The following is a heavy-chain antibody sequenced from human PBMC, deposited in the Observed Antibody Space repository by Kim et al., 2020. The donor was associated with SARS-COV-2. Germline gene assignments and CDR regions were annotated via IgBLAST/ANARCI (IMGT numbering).Heavy chain of an antibody. CDR1: GFTFSSYG. CDR2: ISYDGSNK. J-gene: IGHJ6*02. D-gene: IGHD6-13*01. V-gene: IGHV3-30*18. Sequence: GGSLRLSCAASGFTFSSYGMHWVRQAPGKGLEWVAVISYDGSNKYYADSVKGRFTISRDNSKNTLYLQMNSLRAEDTAVYYCANLWVIAAAGDYYGMDVWGQGTTVTVSS. CDR3: ANLWVIAAAGDYYGMDV.